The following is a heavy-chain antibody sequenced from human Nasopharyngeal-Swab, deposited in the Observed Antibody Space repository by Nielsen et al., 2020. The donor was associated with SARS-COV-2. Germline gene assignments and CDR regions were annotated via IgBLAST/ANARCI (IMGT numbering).Heavy chain of an antibody. Sequence: GESLKISCAASGFTFSSYAMSWVRQAPGKGLEWVSAISGSGGSTYYADSVKGRFTISRDNSKNTLYLQMNSLRAEDTAVYYCAKKRVTMVRGVQAPTDYWGQGTLVSLL. J-gene: IGHJ4*02. CDR2: ISGSGGST. CDR1: GFTFSSYA. CDR3: AKKRVTMVRGVQAPTDY. D-gene: IGHD3-10*01. V-gene: IGHV3-23*01.